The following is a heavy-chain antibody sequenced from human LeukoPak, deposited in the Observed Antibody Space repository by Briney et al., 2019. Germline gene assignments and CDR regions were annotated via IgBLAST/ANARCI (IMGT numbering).Heavy chain of an antibody. V-gene: IGHV6-1*01. Sequence: SQTLSLTFAISGDSVSSNSAAWNWVRQSPSRGLEWLGRTYYRSKWYNDYAVSVKSRITINPDTSKNHFSLQLNSVTPEDTAVYYCAREPEGLIRFYYFDYWGQGTLVTVSS. CDR2: TYYRSKWYN. CDR3: AREPEGLIRFYYFDY. D-gene: IGHD3-3*01. CDR1: GDSVSSNSAA. J-gene: IGHJ4*02.